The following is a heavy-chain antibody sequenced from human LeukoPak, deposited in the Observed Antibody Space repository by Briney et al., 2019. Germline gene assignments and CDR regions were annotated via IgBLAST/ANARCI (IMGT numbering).Heavy chain of an antibody. J-gene: IGHJ3*02. V-gene: IGHV4-4*07. CDR1: GGSMSNHY. CDR2: ISTSGTT. CDR3: ARSWSGRVTAADI. D-gene: IGHD3-3*01. Sequence: PSETLSLTCSVSGGSMSNHYWTWIRQPAEKGLEWIGRISTSGTTGYNPSLKSRITVSIDTSKNQFSLRLTSVTAADTAVYFCARSWSGRVTAADIWGQGTKVTVSS.